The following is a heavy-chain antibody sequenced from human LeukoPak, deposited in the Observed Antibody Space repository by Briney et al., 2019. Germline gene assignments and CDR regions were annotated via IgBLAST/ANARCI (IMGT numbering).Heavy chain of an antibody. V-gene: IGHV3-74*03. CDR2: ITNDGSTT. CDR1: GSAFSSHS. Sequence: PGGSLRLSCAASGSAFSSHSMHWVRQAPGKGLVWVSRITNDGSTTTYADSVKGRFTISRDNAKNTLYLQMNSLRVEDTAVYYCTRAAYYNGYDYWGQGTLVTVSS. D-gene: IGHD5-12*01. CDR3: TRAAYYNGYDY. J-gene: IGHJ4*02.